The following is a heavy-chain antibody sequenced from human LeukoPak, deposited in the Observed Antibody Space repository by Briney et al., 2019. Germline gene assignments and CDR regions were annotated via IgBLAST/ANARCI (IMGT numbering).Heavy chain of an antibody. D-gene: IGHD3-22*01. CDR3: ARTDTSGCHDY. J-gene: IGHJ4*02. CDR2: IYKSGST. CDR1: GGSITSDF. Sequence: PSETLCLTCTAPGGSITSDFWSWFRQPPGKRLEWIGYIYKSGSTKYNPSLESRVTISEDTSKNQFSLKVTSVTAADTAVYYCARTDTSGCHDYWGQGTLVTVSS. V-gene: IGHV4-59*01.